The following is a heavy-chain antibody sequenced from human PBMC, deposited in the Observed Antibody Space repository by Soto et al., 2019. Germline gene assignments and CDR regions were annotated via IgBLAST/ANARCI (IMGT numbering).Heavy chain of an antibody. CDR1: GFTVSSSY. CDR2: IYSGGST. Sequence: EVHVVESGGGLVQPGESLRLSCAASGFTVSSSYMSWVRQAPGKGLEWVSVIYSGGSTYYADSVKRRFTISRDNSKNTLYLQMNSLRVEDTAVYYCARDRPPLKGSSWFDAFDIWGQGTMVTVST. CDR3: ARDRPPLKGSSWFDAFDI. J-gene: IGHJ3*02. V-gene: IGHV3-66*01. D-gene: IGHD6-13*01.